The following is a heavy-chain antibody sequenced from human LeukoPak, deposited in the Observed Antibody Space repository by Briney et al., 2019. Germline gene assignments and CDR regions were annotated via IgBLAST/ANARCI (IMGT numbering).Heavy chain of an antibody. D-gene: IGHD3-9*01. J-gene: IGHJ4*02. V-gene: IGHV3-21*01. CDR1: GFTFSSYS. Sequence: GGSLRLSCAASGFTFSSYSMHWVRQAPGKGLEWVSSISSSSSYIYYADSVKGRFTISRDNAKNTLYLQMNSLRAEDTAVYYCARDAQYYDILTGYYTEYYFDYWGQGTLVTVSS. CDR3: ARDAQYYDILTGYYTEYYFDY. CDR2: ISSSSSYI.